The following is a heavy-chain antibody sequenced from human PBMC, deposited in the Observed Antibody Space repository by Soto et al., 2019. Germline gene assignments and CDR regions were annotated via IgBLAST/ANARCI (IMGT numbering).Heavy chain of an antibody. J-gene: IGHJ5*02. CDR3: ARVIAARPSWFDP. CDR1: GGSVSSGSYY. V-gene: IGHV4-61*01. CDR2: IYYSGST. Sequence: ASETLSLTCTVSGGSVSSGSYYWSWIRQPPGKGLEWIGYIYYSGSTNYNSSLKSRVTISVDTSKNQFSLKLSSVTAADTAVYYCARVIAARPSWFDPWGQGTLVTVSS. D-gene: IGHD6-6*01.